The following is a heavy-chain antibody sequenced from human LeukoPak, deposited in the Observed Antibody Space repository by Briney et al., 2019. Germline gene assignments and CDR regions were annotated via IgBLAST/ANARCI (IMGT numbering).Heavy chain of an antibody. J-gene: IGHJ4*02. CDR2: INHSGST. V-gene: IGHV4-34*01. CDR1: GGSFSGYY. CDR3: ARGHPGLPSARRLFDLNLRAFDY. Sequence: SETLSLTCAVSGGSFSGYYWSWIRQPPGQGLEWIGEINHSGSTNYNPSLKSRVTISVDTSKNQFSLKLSSVTAADTAVYYCARGHPGLPSARRLFDLNLRAFDYWGQGTLITVSS. D-gene: IGHD2-15*01.